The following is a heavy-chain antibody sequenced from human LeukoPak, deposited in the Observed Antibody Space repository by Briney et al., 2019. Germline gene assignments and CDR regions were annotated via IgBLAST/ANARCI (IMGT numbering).Heavy chain of an antibody. V-gene: IGHV3-48*01. CDR3: ARESDVGTDLDY. Sequence: PGGSLRLSCAASGFTFSYSMNWVRQAPGKGLEWVSYISSSSSSIYYADSVKGRFTISRDNAKNSLYLQMNSLRAEDTAVYYCARESDVGTDLDYWGQGTLVTVSS. D-gene: IGHD7-27*01. CDR1: GFTFSYS. CDR2: ISSSSSSI. J-gene: IGHJ4*02.